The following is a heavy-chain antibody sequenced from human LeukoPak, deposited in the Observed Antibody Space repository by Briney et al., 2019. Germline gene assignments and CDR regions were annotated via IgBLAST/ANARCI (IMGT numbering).Heavy chain of an antibody. CDR3: ARDLEGAFDI. J-gene: IGHJ3*02. CDR1: GGSISSGDYY. Sequence: SETLSLTCTVSGGSISSGDYYWSWIRQPPGKGLEWIGSIYYSGSTYYNPSLKSRVTISVDTSKNQFSLKLSSVTAADTAVYYCARDLEGAFDIWGQGTMVTVSS. V-gene: IGHV4-39*07. CDR2: IYYSGST.